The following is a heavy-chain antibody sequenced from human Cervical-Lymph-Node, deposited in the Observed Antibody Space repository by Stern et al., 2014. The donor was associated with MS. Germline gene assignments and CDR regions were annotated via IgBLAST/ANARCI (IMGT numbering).Heavy chain of an antibody. D-gene: IGHD6-19*01. CDR3: ARVGSGWYGMDV. V-gene: IGHV3-30*04. Sequence: VQLVESGGGVVQPGRSLRLSCEASGFIFSNNAMHWVRQAPGKGLEWMAVIANDGRNTHYADSVKGRFTISRDNPKNTLYLQMNSLRVEDTAVYYCARVGSGWYGMDVWGQGTTVIVSS. CDR1: GFIFSNNA. J-gene: IGHJ6*02. CDR2: IANDGRNT.